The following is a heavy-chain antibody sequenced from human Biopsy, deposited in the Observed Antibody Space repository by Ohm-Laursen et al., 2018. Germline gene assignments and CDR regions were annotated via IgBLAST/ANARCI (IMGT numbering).Heavy chain of an antibody. J-gene: IGHJ6*02. D-gene: IGHD2-21*01. CDR2: IGTTGDT. V-gene: IGHV3-13*01. Sequence: GSLRLSCTASGFTFGSYDMHWVRQGLGKGLEWVSAIGTTGDTYYAGSVKGRFTFSRENATNSLYLQMNSLRAGDTAVYYCARGTYCDNDDCYTSGLDVWGQGTTVTVSS. CDR3: ARGTYCDNDDCYTSGLDV. CDR1: GFTFGSYD.